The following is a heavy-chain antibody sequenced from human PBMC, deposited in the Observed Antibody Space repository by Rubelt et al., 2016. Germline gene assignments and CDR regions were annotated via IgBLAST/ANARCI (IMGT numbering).Heavy chain of an antibody. J-gene: IGHJ4*02. CDR2: IYYSGST. Sequence: QLQLQESGPGLVKPSETLSLTCTVSGGSISSSSYYWGWIRQPPGKGLEWIGSIYYSGSTYYNPSLKSRVTISVTNSKNQFSLTLSSGTAADTAVYYCARVVPAAIGASHSFDYWGQGTLVTVSS. V-gene: IGHV4-39*02. CDR3: ARVVPAAIGASHSFDY. D-gene: IGHD2-2*02. CDR1: GGSISSSSYY.